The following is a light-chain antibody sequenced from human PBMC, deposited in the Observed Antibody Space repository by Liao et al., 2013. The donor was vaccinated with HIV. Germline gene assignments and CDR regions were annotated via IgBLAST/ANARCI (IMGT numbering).Light chain of an antibody. Sequence: SYVVTQPPSVSVSPGQTATITCSGDKLGEKYASWYQQKPGQSPVLVIYQDTRRPSGIPERFSGSNSGNTATLTISGTQAMDEADYYCQAWDSSTVIFGGGTKLTVL. V-gene: IGLV3-1*01. CDR3: QAWDSSTVI. CDR1: KLGEKY. CDR2: QDT. J-gene: IGLJ2*01.